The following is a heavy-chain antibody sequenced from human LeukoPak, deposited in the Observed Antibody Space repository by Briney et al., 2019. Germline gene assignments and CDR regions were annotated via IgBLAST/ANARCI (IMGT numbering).Heavy chain of an antibody. V-gene: IGHV3-73*01. CDR1: GFTFSGSA. Sequence: TGGPLRLSCAASGFTFSGSAMHWVRQASGKGLEWVGRIRSKANSYATAYAASVKGRFTISRDDSKNTAYLQMNSLKTEDTAVYYCTRRKDDFWSGYYLLDYWGQGTLVTVSS. CDR2: IRSKANSYAT. CDR3: TRRKDDFWSGYYLLDY. D-gene: IGHD3-3*01. J-gene: IGHJ4*02.